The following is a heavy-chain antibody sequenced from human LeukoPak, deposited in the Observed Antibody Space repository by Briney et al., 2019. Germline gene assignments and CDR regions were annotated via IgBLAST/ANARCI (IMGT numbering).Heavy chain of an antibody. CDR3: ARDPYSSGWYEFDY. CDR1: GFTFSSYG. V-gene: IGHV3-33*01. J-gene: IGHJ4*02. CDR2: IWNDGSNK. Sequence: GGSLRLSCAASGFTFSSYGMHWVRQAPGKGLEWVAVIWNDGSNKYYADSVKGRFTISRDNSKNTLYLQMNSLRAEDTAVYYCARDPYSSGWYEFDYWGQGTLVTVSS. D-gene: IGHD6-19*01.